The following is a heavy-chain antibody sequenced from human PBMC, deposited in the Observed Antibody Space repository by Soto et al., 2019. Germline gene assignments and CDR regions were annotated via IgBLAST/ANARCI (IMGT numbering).Heavy chain of an antibody. V-gene: IGHV3-30-3*01. CDR1: GFTFSSYA. CDR2: ISYDGSNK. D-gene: IGHD6-13*01. J-gene: IGHJ4*02. CDR3: ARVSAKGKTGIAGYYFDY. Sequence: GGSLRLSCAASGFTFSSYAMHWVRQAPGKGLEWVAVISYDGSNKYYADSVKGRFTISRDNSKNTLYLQMNSLRAEDTAVYYCARVSAKGKTGIAGYYFDYWGQGTLVTVSS.